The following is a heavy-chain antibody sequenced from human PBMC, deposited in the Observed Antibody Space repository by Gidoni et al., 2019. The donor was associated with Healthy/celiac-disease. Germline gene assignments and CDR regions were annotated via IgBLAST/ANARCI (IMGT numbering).Heavy chain of an antibody. D-gene: IGHD2-15*01. CDR2: INNSGST. J-gene: IGHJ6*02. CDR3: ARDGGRSRYYYYGMDV. V-gene: IGHV4-34*01. CDR1: GVSFSGYY. Sequence: QVQLQQWGAGLLKPSETLSLTCAASGVSFSGYYWSWIRQPPGKGLAWMGEINNSGSTNYNPTLKSRVTISVDTSKNQFSLKLSSVTAADTAVYYCARDGGRSRYYYYGMDVWGQGTTVTVSS.